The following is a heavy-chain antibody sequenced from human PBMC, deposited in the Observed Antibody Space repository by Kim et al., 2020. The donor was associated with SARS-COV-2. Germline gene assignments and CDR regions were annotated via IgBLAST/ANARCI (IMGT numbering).Heavy chain of an antibody. CDR1: GYTFTGYY. CDR3: STVAGTGSNPYAFDI. Sequence: ASVKVSCKASGYTFTGYYMHWVRQAPGQGLEWMGWINPNSGGTNYAQKFQGRVTMTRDTSISTAYMELSRLRSDDTAVYYCSTVAGTGSNPYAFDIWGQGTMVTVSS. V-gene: IGHV1-2*02. CDR2: INPNSGGT. D-gene: IGHD6-19*01. J-gene: IGHJ3*02.